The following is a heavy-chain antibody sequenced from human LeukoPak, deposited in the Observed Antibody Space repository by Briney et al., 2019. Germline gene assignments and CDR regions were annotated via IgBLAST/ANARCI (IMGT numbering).Heavy chain of an antibody. V-gene: IGHV3-30-3*01. CDR2: ISYDGSNK. D-gene: IGHD2-2*01. Sequence: PGRSLRLSCAASGFTFSSYAMHWVRQAPGKGLEWVAVISYDGSNKYYADSVKGRFTISRDNSKNTLYLQMNSLRAEDTAVYFCAKELVVVPAAMIDFWGQGTLVTVSS. J-gene: IGHJ4*02. CDR1: GFTFSSYA. CDR3: AKELVVVPAAMIDF.